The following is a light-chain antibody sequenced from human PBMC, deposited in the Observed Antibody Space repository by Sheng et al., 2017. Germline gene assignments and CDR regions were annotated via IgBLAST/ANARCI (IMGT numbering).Light chain of an antibody. CDR1: QSVSSN. Sequence: EIVMTQSPATLSVSPGERVTLSCRASQSVSSNLAWYQQKPGQAPRLLIYDASTRATGIPARFSGSGSGTEFTLTISSLQSEDFAVYYCQQYNNWPQTFGQGTKLEI. CDR2: DAS. J-gene: IGKJ2*01. V-gene: IGKV3-15*01. CDR3: QQYNNWPQT.